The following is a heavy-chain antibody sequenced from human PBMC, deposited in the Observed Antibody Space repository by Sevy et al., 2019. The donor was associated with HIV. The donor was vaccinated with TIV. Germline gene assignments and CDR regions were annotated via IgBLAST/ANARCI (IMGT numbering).Heavy chain of an antibody. J-gene: IGHJ4*02. CDR2: TSPSTGAT. CDR1: GYTFTAHY. V-gene: IGHV1-2*02. Sequence: ASVKVSCKTSGYTFTAHYMHWVRQAPGQGLEWMGWTSPSTGATNSTQQFQGRVTMTTDTSTGTAYMELSSLRSDDTAVYYCARVSRALLDYWGQGTLVTVSS. CDR3: ARVSRALLDY.